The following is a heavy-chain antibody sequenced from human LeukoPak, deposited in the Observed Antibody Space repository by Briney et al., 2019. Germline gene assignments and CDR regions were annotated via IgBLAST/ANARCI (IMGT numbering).Heavy chain of an antibody. D-gene: IGHD4-17*01. J-gene: IGHJ4*02. CDR2: IYHSGST. V-gene: IGHV4-38-2*02. Sequence: SETLSLTCTVSGYSISSGYYWGWIRQPPGKGLEWIGIIYHSGSTYFNPSLKSRVTISVDTSKNQFSLKLTSVTAADTAVYYCARASHDYGDYSHFDYWGQGTLVTVSS. CDR3: ARASHDYGDYSHFDY. CDR1: GYSISSGYY.